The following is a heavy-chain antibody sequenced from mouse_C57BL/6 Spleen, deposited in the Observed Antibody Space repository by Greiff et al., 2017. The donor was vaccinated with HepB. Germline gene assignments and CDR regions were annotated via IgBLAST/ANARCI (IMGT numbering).Heavy chain of an antibody. CDR2: IDPSDSYT. CDR3: ARWITTVVAEYFDV. V-gene: IGHV1-50*01. J-gene: IGHJ1*03. D-gene: IGHD1-1*01. CDR1: GYTFTSYW. Sequence: VQLQQPGAELVKPGASVKLSCKASGYTFTSYWMQWVKQRPGQGLEWIGEIDPSDSYTNYNQKFKGKATLTVDTSSSTAYMQLSSLTSEDSAVYYCARWITTVVAEYFDVWGTGTTVTVSS.